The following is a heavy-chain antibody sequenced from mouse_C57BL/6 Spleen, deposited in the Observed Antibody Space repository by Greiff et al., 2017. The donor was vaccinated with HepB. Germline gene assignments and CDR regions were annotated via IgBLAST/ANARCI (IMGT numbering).Heavy chain of an antibody. V-gene: IGHV5-4*01. Sequence: EVQVVESGGGLVKPGGSLKLSCAASGFTFSSYAMSWFRQTPEKRLEWVATISDGGSYTYYPDNVKGRFTISRDNAKNNLYLQMSHLKAEDTAMYYGARDGDYDGAMDYWGQGTSVTVSS. CDR1: GFTFSSYA. D-gene: IGHD2-4*01. CDR2: ISDGGSYT. CDR3: ARDGDYDGAMDY. J-gene: IGHJ4*01.